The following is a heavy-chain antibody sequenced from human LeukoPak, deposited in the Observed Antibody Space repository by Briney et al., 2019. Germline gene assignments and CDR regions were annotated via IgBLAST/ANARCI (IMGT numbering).Heavy chain of an antibody. CDR2: MNPNSGNT. CDR1: GYTFTSYD. D-gene: IGHD3-10*01. J-gene: IGHJ3*02. Sequence: ASVKVSCKASGYTFTSYDINWVRQATGQGLEWMGWMNPNSGNTGYAQKFQGRVTMTRNTSISTAYMELSSLRSEDTAVYYCARGRGLLWFGATAFDIWGQGTMVTVSS. V-gene: IGHV1-8*01. CDR3: ARGRGLLWFGATAFDI.